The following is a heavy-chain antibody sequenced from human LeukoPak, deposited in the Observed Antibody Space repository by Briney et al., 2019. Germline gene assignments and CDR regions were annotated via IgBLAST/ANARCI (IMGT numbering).Heavy chain of an antibody. CDR3: ARDFKDCGGDCYSDY. D-gene: IGHD2-21*02. CDR1: GGTFSSYA. Sequence: ASVKVSCKASGGTFSSYAISWVRQAPGQGLEWMGWINPNSGGTNYAQKFQGRVTMTRDTSISTAYMELSRLRSDDTAVYYCARDFKDCGGDCYSDYWGQGTLVTVSS. CDR2: INPNSGGT. J-gene: IGHJ4*02. V-gene: IGHV1-2*02.